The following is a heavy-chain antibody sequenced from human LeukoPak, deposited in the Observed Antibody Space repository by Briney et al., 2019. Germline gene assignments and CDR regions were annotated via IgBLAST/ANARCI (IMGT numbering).Heavy chain of an antibody. CDR2: INGDNGNT. V-gene: IGHV1-3*01. J-gene: IGHJ5*02. Sequence: ASVKVSCTASGYTFTTYAMHWVRQAPGQRLEWMGWINGDNGNTKYSQKFQGRVTITRDTSAHTGYMELRSLSSADTAVYFCARAPYDILTGYSLNWFDPWGQGTLVTDSS. D-gene: IGHD3-9*01. CDR3: ARAPYDILTGYSLNWFDP. CDR1: GYTFTTYA.